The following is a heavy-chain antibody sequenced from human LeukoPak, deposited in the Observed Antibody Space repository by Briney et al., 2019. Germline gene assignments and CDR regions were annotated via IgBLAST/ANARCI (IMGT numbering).Heavy chain of an antibody. Sequence: GWTLRLSFAASVFTFSRHGMNWVRQAPGKGLDGVSGIRGDGVTTYYADSVKGPFTISRDNSKNTLYLQTNSLRAEDTAVYYCAKDDGWVQYANWGQGTLVTVSS. V-gene: IGHV3-23*01. CDR1: VFTFSRHG. D-gene: IGHD5-24*01. CDR2: IRGDGVTT. CDR3: AKDDGWVQYAN. J-gene: IGHJ4*02.